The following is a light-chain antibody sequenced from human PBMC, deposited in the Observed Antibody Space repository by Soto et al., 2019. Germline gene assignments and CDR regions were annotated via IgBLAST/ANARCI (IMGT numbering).Light chain of an antibody. V-gene: IGLV2-14*01. J-gene: IGLJ1*01. CDR3: SSYTSSSTLI. CDR1: SSDVGGYNY. Sequence: QSVLTQPASVSGPPGQSITISCTGTSSDVGGYNYVSWYQQHPGKAPKLMIYEVSNRPSGVSNRFSGSKSANTASLTISGLQAEDEADYYCSSYTSSSTLIFGTGTKVTVL. CDR2: EVS.